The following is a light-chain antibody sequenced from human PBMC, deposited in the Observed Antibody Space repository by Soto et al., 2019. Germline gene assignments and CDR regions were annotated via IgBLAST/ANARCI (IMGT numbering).Light chain of an antibody. J-gene: IGKJ1*01. CDR3: QQFHTYPWT. Sequence: DVQLTQSPSFLSASVGDRVTITCRASQGITNYLAWYQQKPGKAPKPLNYTASTLQSGVPSRFSGSGARAAFTLPITGLQPEDFATYFCQQFHTYPWTFGQGTKVDIK. CDR1: QGITNY. V-gene: IGKV1-9*01. CDR2: TAS.